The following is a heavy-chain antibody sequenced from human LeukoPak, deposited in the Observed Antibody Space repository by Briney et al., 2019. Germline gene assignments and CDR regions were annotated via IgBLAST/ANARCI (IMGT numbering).Heavy chain of an antibody. CDR2: IKQDGSEK. Sequence: GGSLRLSCAASGFTFSSYWMSWVRQAPGKGLEWVANIKQDGSEKYYADSVKGRFTISRDNSKNTLYLQMNSLRAEDTAVYYCAKDPMENVVVAATPAWGQGTLVTVSS. CDR1: GFTFSSYW. J-gene: IGHJ5*02. D-gene: IGHD2-15*01. V-gene: IGHV3-7*01. CDR3: AKDPMENVVVAATPA.